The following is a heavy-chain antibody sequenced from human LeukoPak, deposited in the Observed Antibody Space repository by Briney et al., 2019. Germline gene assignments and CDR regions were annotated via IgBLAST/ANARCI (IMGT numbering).Heavy chain of an antibody. CDR2: ISSSSSYI. CDR3: ARDRDPYYDYLWGSYRPSYFDD. V-gene: IGHV3-21*01. CDR1: GGSISSYY. D-gene: IGHD3-16*02. J-gene: IGHJ4*02. Sequence: ETLSLTCTVSGGSISSYYWSWVRQAPGKGLEWVSSISSSSSYIYYADSVKGRFTISRDNTKNSLYLQMNSLRAEDTAVYYCARDRDPYYDYLWGSYRPSYFDDWGQGTLVTVSS.